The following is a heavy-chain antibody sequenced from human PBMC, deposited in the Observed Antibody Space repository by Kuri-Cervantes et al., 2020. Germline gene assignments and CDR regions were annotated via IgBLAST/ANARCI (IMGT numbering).Heavy chain of an antibody. CDR3: ARDLGYCTGGACIPDF. V-gene: IGHV3-23*01. D-gene: IGHD2-8*02. Sequence: GESLKISCAASGFTFSSYAMSWVRQATGKGLEWVSAISGSGGSTYYADSVKGRFTISRDNSKNTVYLQMNSLRTDDTATYYCARDLGYCTGGACIPDFWGQGTLVTVSS. CDR2: ISGSGGST. J-gene: IGHJ4*02. CDR1: GFTFSSYA.